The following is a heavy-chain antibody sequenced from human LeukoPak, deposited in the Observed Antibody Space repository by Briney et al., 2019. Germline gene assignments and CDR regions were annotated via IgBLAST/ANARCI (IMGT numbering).Heavy chain of an antibody. Sequence: SQTLSLTCAISGDSVSSNSAAWNWIRQSPSRGLEWLGRTYYRSKWYNDYAVSVKSRITINPDTSKNQFSLQLNSVTPEDTAVYYCARAANEDFSGRYYYYYMDVWGKGTTVTVSS. D-gene: IGHD2-15*01. CDR3: ARAANEDFSGRYYYYYMDV. CDR1: GDSVSSNSAA. J-gene: IGHJ6*03. CDR2: TYYRSKWYN. V-gene: IGHV6-1*01.